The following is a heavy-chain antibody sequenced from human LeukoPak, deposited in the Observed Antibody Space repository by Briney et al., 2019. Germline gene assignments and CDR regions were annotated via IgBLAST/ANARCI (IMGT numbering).Heavy chain of an antibody. CDR3: ARDRASKAGWYYYYYGMDV. D-gene: IGHD6-19*01. Sequence: PGGSLRLSCAASGFTFSSYAMSWVRQAPGEGLEWVSTITGGGGSTYYADSVKGRFTISRDNAKNSLYLQMNSLRAEDTAVYYCARDRASKAGWYYYYYGMDVWGQGTTVTVSS. J-gene: IGHJ6*02. CDR1: GFTFSSYA. CDR2: ITGGGGST. V-gene: IGHV3-23*01.